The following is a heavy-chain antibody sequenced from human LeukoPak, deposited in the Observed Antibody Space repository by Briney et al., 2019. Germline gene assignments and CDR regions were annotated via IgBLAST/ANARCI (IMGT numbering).Heavy chain of an antibody. Sequence: SETLSLTCSVSGSSFNTYYWSWIRQPAGKALEWIGRIHTSGSADYSPSLQSRVTISVDMSKKEFSLKLTSVTAADTAVYYCARDIVYLIDEDYGWGQGILVTVSS. CDR1: GSSFNTYY. D-gene: IGHD4-17*01. J-gene: IGHJ4*02. CDR3: ARDIVYLIDEDYG. CDR2: IHTSGSA. V-gene: IGHV4-4*07.